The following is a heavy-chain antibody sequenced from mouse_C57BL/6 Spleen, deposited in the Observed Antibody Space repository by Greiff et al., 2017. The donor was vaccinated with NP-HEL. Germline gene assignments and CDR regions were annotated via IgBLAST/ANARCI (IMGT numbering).Heavy chain of an antibody. CDR3: ARRYDYDGIGPMDD. J-gene: IGHJ4*01. CDR2: IYPGSGGT. Sequence: QVQLQQPGAELVKPGASVKMSCKASGYTFTSYWIPWVKQRPGQGLEWIGDIYPGSGGTNYNEKFKSKATLTVDTSSSTAYMQLSSLTSEDSAVYYCARRYDYDGIGPMDDWGQGTSVTVSS. D-gene: IGHD2-4*01. CDR1: GYTFTSYW. V-gene: IGHV1-55*01.